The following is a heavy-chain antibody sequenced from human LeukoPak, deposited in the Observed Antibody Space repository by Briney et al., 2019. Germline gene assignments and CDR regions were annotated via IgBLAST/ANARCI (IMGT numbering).Heavy chain of an antibody. Sequence: PSETLSPTCTVSGGSISTDYWSWIRQPPGKRLEWIGNIYYTGSTNYNPSLRSRVTISVDTSKNQFSLQLTSVTAADTAVYYCARGSGWLPDCWGQGTLVTVSS. CDR3: ARGSGWLPDC. V-gene: IGHV4-59*01. D-gene: IGHD6-19*01. CDR1: GGSISTDY. CDR2: IYYTGST. J-gene: IGHJ4*02.